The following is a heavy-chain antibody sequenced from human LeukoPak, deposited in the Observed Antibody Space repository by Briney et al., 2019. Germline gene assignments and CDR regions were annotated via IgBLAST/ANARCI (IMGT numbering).Heavy chain of an antibody. CDR3: AKEIDGFDV. Sequence: GGSLRLSCAASGFTFNNYWLHWVRQAPGVGLVWVSSIRFDGGDTAYADSAKGRFTISRDNAKNTMFLQMNNLRAEDTAVYYCAKEIDGFDVWGQGTLVTVSS. CDR2: IRFDGGDT. CDR1: GFTFNNYW. V-gene: IGHV3-74*01. J-gene: IGHJ3*01.